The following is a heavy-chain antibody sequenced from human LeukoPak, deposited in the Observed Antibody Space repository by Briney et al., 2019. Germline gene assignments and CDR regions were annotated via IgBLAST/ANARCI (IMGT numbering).Heavy chain of an antibody. CDR1: GGSISSGGYY. V-gene: IGHV4-30-2*01. J-gene: IGHJ4*02. CDR3: ARVESSGNVREIDY. CDR2: IYHSGST. D-gene: IGHD3-22*01. Sequence: PSETLSLTCTVSGGSISSGGYYWNWIRQPPGKGLDWIGYIYHSGSTYYNPSLKSRVTISVDRSKNQFSLKLSSVTAADTAVYYCARVESSGNVREIDYWGQGTLVTVSS.